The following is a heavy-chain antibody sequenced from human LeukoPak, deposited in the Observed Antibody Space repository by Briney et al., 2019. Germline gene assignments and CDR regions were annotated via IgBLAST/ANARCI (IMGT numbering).Heavy chain of an antibody. CDR1: GFTFSSYW. D-gene: IGHD2-15*01. CDR2: MKGSEE. Sequence: GGSLRLSCAASGFTFSSYWMSWVRQAPGKGLEWVAKMKGSEEYYVDSVKGRFTISRDNAKNSLYLQMNSLRVDDTAVYYCTRWVRYCSEGSCYSWFDPWGQGTLVTVSS. J-gene: IGHJ5*02. CDR3: TRWVRYCSEGSCYSWFDP. V-gene: IGHV3-7*01.